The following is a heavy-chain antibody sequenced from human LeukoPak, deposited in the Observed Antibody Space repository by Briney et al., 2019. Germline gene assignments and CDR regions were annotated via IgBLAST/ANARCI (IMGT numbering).Heavy chain of an antibody. Sequence: GGSLRLSCAVSGFTFSDYYMDWVRQAPGKGLEWVGRIRNKANSYTTEYAASVNGRFTISRDDSKNSLYLQMNSLKAEDTAVYYCARGVLWSGYFYFDYWGQGTLVTVSS. J-gene: IGHJ4*02. CDR1: GFTFSDYY. CDR2: IRNKANSYTT. V-gene: IGHV3-72*01. CDR3: ARGVLWSGYFYFDY. D-gene: IGHD3-3*01.